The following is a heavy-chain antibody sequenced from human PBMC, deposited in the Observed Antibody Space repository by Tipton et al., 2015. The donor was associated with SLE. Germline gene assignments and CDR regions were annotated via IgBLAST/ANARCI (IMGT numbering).Heavy chain of an antibody. V-gene: IGHV4-38-2*01. CDR2: VYHSGST. D-gene: IGHD1-14*01. Sequence: TLSLTCVVSGDSISRGYFWGWVRQPPGKGLEWIATVYHSGSTYYNPSLKSRATISVDTSKNQFSLTLRSVTAADTAVYFCAGSGSAFDVWGQGTVVTFSS. J-gene: IGHJ3*01. CDR3: AGSGSAFDV. CDR1: GDSISRGYF.